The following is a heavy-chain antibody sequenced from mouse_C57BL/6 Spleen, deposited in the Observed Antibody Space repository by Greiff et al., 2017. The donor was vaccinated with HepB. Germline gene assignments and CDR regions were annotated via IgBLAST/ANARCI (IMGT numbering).Heavy chain of an antibody. J-gene: IGHJ1*03. CDR3: ARSSYYGSSYDWYFDV. CDR2: IYPGDGDT. V-gene: IGHV1-82*01. D-gene: IGHD1-1*01. CDR1: GYAFSSSW. Sequence: QVQLQQSGPELVKPGASVKISCKASGYAFSSSWMNWVKQRPGKGLEWIGRIYPGDGDTNYNGKFKGKATLTADKSSSTAYMQLSSLTSEDSAVYFGARSSYYGSSYDWYFDVWGTGTTVTVSS.